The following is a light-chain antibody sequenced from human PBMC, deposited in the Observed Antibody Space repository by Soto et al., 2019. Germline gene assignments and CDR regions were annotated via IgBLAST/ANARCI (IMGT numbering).Light chain of an antibody. Sequence: QYPLTQPASVSGSPGQSITISCTGTSSDVGGYNSVSWYQQHPGKAPKLMIYDVSNRPSGVSNRVSGSKSGNTASLTISGLQDEDEADYYCSSYTSSSTLVFGTGTKVTGL. V-gene: IGLV2-14*01. J-gene: IGLJ1*01. CDR2: DVS. CDR1: SSDVGGYNS. CDR3: SSYTSSSTLV.